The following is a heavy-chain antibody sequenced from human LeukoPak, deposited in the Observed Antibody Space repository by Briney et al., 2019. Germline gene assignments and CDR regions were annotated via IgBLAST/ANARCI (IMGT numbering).Heavy chain of an antibody. CDR3: ARDLGYYDSSGRDY. CDR1: GYTFTGYY. D-gene: IGHD3-22*01. V-gene: IGHV1-18*04. Sequence: ASVRVSCKASGYTFTGYYMHWVRQAPGQGLEWMGWISAYNGNTKYGQRLQGRVTMTTDTSTSTAYMKLRSLRSDDTAVYYCARDLGYYDSSGRDYWGQGTLVTVSS. J-gene: IGHJ4*02. CDR2: ISAYNGNT.